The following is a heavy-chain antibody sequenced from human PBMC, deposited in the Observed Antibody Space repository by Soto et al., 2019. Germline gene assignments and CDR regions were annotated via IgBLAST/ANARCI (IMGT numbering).Heavy chain of an antibody. CDR3: ARRGLNDTFAP. CDR1: GGSINISGYY. D-gene: IGHD1-1*01. J-gene: IGHJ5*02. V-gene: IGHV4-39*01. Sequence: KPSETLSLTCTVSGGSINISGYYWGWLRQPPGKGLEWIGSIFYTGSTYYNPSVKSRVSMSVDTSKNQFSLKLSSVTAADTAVYYCARRGLNDTFAPWGQGTLVTVYS. CDR2: IFYTGST.